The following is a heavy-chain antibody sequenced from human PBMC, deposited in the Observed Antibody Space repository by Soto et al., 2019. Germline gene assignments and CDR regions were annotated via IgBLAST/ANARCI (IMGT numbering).Heavy chain of an antibody. CDR2: IYYSGST. D-gene: IGHD3-22*01. Sequence: AENQSPPGTGADRSTGSSRYFWGSIPQPPGKGLEWIGGIYYSGSTYYNPSLKSRVTISVDTSKNQFSLKLSSVTAADTAVYYCARRLYYDSSGFEGGGMDVWGQGTTVT. V-gene: IGHV4-39*01. CDR1: DRSTGSSRYF. J-gene: IGHJ6*02. CDR3: ARRLYYDSSGFEGGGMDV.